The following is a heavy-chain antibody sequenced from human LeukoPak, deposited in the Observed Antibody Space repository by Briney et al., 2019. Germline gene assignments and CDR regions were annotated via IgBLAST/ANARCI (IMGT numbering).Heavy chain of an antibody. Sequence: PSETLSLTCTVSGGSISSSSYYWGWIRQPPGKGLEWIGSIYYSGSTYYNPSLKSRVTISVDTSKNQFSLKLSSVTAADTAVYYCARDASGLVLDYWGQGTLVTVSS. D-gene: IGHD6-19*01. J-gene: IGHJ4*02. CDR1: GGSISSSSYY. V-gene: IGHV4-39*02. CDR3: ARDASGLVLDY. CDR2: IYYSGST.